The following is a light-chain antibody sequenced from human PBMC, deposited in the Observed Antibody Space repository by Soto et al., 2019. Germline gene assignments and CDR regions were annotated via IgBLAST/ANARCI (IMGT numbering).Light chain of an antibody. CDR3: MQALQTPRT. V-gene: IGKV2-28*01. Sequence: DIVMTQSPLSLPVTPGEPASISCRSSQSLLHSDGYNYLDWYLQKPGQSPQLVIHLGSTRASGVPERFSGSGSGTDFTLKISRVEAEDVGVYYCMQALQTPRTFGQGTKVEFK. CDR2: LGS. CDR1: QSLLHSDGYNY. J-gene: IGKJ1*01.